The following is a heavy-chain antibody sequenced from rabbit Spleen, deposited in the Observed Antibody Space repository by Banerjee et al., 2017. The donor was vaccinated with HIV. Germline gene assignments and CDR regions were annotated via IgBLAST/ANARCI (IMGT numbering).Heavy chain of an antibody. J-gene: IGHJ4*01. Sequence: QLKESGGGLVQPGGSLKLSCKASGFDFSSYYMSWVRQAPGKGLEWIGYIDPVFGSAYYASWVNGRFSISRENTQNTVSLQLNSLTAADMATYFCARNLENYAGSSYLDLWGQGTLVTVS. CDR1: GFDFSSYY. V-gene: IGHV1S7*01. CDR3: ARNLENYAGSSYLDL. D-gene: IGHD8-1*01. CDR2: IDPVFGSA.